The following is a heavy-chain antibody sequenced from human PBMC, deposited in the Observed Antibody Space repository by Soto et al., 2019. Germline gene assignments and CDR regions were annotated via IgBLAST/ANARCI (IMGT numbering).Heavy chain of an antibody. D-gene: IGHD3-10*01. V-gene: IGHV1-69*01. CDR1: GGTFSSYA. J-gene: IGHJ6*02. CDR3: ARDQGGGGFGDSYGMDV. CDR2: IIPIFDTA. Sequence: QVQLVQSGAEVKKPGSSVKVSCKASGGTFSSYAISWVRQAPGQGLEWMGGIIPIFDTANYAQKFQGRVTITADESTSTAYMELSSLGSEDTAVYYCARDQGGGGFGDSYGMDVWGQGTTVTVSS.